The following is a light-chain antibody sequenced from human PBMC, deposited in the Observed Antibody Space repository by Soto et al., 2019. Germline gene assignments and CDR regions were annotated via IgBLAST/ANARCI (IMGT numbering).Light chain of an antibody. CDR3: QTWGTGSPIVG. Sequence: QSVLTQSPSASACLGASVKLTCTLSSGHSNYAIAWHQQQPEKGPRYLMKVNSGGSHIKGDGIPDRFSGSSSGDERYLFISSLQSEDEADYYCQTWGTGSPIVGFGGGTQLTVL. J-gene: IGLJ7*01. CDR1: SGHSNYA. CDR2: VNSGGSH. V-gene: IGLV4-69*01.